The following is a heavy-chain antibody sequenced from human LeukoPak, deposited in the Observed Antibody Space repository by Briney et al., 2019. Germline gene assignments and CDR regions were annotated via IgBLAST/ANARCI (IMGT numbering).Heavy chain of an antibody. CDR3: ARRGSSSIFDY. CDR1: GGSISSSSYY. V-gene: IGHV4-39*01. J-gene: IGHJ4*02. Sequence: PSETLSLTCTVSGGSISSSSYYWGWIRQPPGKGLEWIGSIYYSGSTYYNPSLKSRVTISVDASKNQFSLKLSSVTAADTAVYYCARRGSSSIFDYWGQGTLVTVSS. CDR2: IYYSGST. D-gene: IGHD6-6*01.